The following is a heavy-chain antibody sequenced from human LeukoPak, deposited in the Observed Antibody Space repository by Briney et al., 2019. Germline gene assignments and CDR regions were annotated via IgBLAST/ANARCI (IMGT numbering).Heavy chain of an antibody. V-gene: IGHV1-2*06. CDR3: ARDLLAYCGGDCYSIDP. D-gene: IGHD2-21*01. Sequence: ASVKVSCKASGYTFTGYYMHWVRQAPGQGLEWMGRINPNSGGTNYAQKFQGRVTMTRDTSISTAYMELSRLRSDDTAVYYCARDLLAYCGGDCYSIDPWGQGTLVTVSS. CDR2: INPNSGGT. J-gene: IGHJ5*02. CDR1: GYTFTGYY.